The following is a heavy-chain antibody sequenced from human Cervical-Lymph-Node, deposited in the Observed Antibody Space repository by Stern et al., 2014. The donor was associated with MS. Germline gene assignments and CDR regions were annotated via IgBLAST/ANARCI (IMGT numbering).Heavy chain of an antibody. J-gene: IGHJ4*02. Sequence: DQLVESGAEVKKPGSSGKVSCKASGGTFSTYTISWVRQAPGQGLEWMGRIIPILGIANYAQKFQGRVTITADKSTSTAYMELSSLRSEDTAVYYCARDRYSSGWSFDYWGQGTLVTVSS. CDR2: IIPILGIA. D-gene: IGHD6-19*01. CDR3: ARDRYSSGWSFDY. V-gene: IGHV1-69*04. CDR1: GGTFSTYT.